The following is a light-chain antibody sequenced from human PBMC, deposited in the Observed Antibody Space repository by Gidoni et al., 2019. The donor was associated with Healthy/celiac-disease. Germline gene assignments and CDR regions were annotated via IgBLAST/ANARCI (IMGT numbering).Light chain of an antibody. CDR2: DAS. CDR1: QSISSC. V-gene: IGKV1-5*01. Sequence: DVQMTQSPSTLSASVGDRSTITCRASQSISSCLAWYQQKPGKAPTVLIYDASSLESGVPSRFSGSGSGTEFTLTISSLQPDDFATYYCQQYNSYSWTFGQGTQVEIK. CDR3: QQYNSYSWT. J-gene: IGKJ1*01.